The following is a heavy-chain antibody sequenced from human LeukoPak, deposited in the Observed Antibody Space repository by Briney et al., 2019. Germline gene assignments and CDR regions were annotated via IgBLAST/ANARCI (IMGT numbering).Heavy chain of an antibody. CDR3: ARGVRGIVVVPAAMSRDYFDY. J-gene: IGHJ4*02. Sequence: WIRQPPGKGLEWIGSIYYSGSTYYNPSLKSRVTISVDTSKNQFSLKLSSVTAADTAVYYCARGVRGIVVVPAAMSRDYFDYWGQGTLVTVSS. CDR2: IYYSGST. V-gene: IGHV4-39*07. D-gene: IGHD2-2*01.